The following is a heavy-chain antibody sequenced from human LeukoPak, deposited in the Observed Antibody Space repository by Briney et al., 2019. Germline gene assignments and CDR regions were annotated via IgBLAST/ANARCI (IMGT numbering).Heavy chain of an antibody. CDR1: GFTFSSYA. CDR2: ISYDGSNK. Sequence: GGSLRLSCAASGFTFSSYAMHWVRQAPGKGLEWVAVISYDGSNKYYADSVKGRFTISRDNSKNMLYLQMNSLRAEDTAVYYCAREGSSSSGYYFDYWGQGTLVTVSS. V-gene: IGHV3-30*14. CDR3: AREGSSSSGYYFDY. D-gene: IGHD6-6*01. J-gene: IGHJ4*02.